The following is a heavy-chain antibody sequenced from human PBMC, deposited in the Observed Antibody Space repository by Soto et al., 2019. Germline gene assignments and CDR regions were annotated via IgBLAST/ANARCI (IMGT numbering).Heavy chain of an antibody. CDR1: GFTFTTYA. J-gene: IGHJ4*02. CDR3: GKDGDSISSNKLQHY. CDR2: ISVSGDRT. D-gene: IGHD2-2*01. Sequence: PGGSLRLSCAAYGFTFTTYAMCWVRQAPGKGLEWVSSISVSGDRTFYADFVKGRFTISRDNRRNTLHLQMNSLRAEDTAVYYCGKDGDSISSNKLQHYWDQGTLVTVSS. V-gene: IGHV3-23*01.